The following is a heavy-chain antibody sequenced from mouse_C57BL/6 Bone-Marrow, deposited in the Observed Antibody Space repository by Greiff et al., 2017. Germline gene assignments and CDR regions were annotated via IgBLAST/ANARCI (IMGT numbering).Heavy chain of an antibody. CDR1: GFTFSSYA. CDR3: AREGAYYSNYFDY. D-gene: IGHD2-5*01. J-gene: IGHJ2*01. V-gene: IGHV5-4*01. Sequence: DVKLVESGGGLVKPGGSLKLSCAASGFTFSSYAMSWVRQTPEKRLEWVATISDGGSYTYYPDNVKGRFTISRDNAKNNLYLQMSHLKSEDTAMYYCAREGAYYSNYFDYWGQGTTLTVSS. CDR2: ISDGGSYT.